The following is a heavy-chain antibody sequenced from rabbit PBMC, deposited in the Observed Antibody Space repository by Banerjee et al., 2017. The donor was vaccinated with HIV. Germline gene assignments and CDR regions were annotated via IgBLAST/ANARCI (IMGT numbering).Heavy chain of an antibody. D-gene: IGHD4-1*01. CDR3: ARDLAGVVGWNLNL. Sequence: QEQLEESGGGLVKPEGSLTLTCKASGFDLSDYYYMCWVRQAPGKGLELIACIYTGSIGSTYYASWAKGRFTISKTSSTTVTLQLTSLTAADTATYFCARDLAGVVGWNLNLWGPGTLVTVS. CDR1: GFDLSDYYY. J-gene: IGHJ4*01. V-gene: IGHV1S45*01. CDR2: IYTGSIGST.